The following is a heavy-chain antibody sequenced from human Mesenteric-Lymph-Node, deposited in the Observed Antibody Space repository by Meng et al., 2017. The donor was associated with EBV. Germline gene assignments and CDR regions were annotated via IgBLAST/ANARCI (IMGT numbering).Heavy chain of an antibody. D-gene: IGHD2-15*01. CDR1: GGSFSSYP. CDR2: IIPMFGAA. V-gene: IGHV1-69*01. CDR3: ATDDCNGGTCYSCDY. J-gene: IGHJ4*02. Sequence: QGRLVQAGAEVKKPGSSVKVSCKASGGSFSSYPISWVRQAPGQGLEWMGGIIPMFGAARYAQKFQGRVTITADESTTTAYMELSSLSSDDTAIYYCATDDCNGGTCYSCDYWGQGTLVTVSS.